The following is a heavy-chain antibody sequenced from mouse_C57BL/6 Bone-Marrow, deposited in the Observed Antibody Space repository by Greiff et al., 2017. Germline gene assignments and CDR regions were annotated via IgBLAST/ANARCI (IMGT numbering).Heavy chain of an antibody. CDR3: ARGEIRSYYYAMDY. Sequence: EVKVEESGGGLVKPGGSLKLSCAASGFTFSSYAMSWVRQTPEKRLEWVATISDGGSYTYYPDNVKGRFTISRDNAKNNLYLQMSHLKSEDTAMYYGARGEIRSYYYAMDYWGQGTSVTVSS. CDR1: GFTFSSYA. V-gene: IGHV5-4*03. CDR2: ISDGGSYT. D-gene: IGHD1-1*01. J-gene: IGHJ4*01.